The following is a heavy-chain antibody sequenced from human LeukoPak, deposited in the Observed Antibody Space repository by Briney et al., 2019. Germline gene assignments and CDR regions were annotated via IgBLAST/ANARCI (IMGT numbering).Heavy chain of an antibody. CDR3: AKSGYCSGGSCSDAFDI. J-gene: IGHJ3*02. CDR1: GFTFSSYG. Sequence: GGSLRLSYAASGFTFSSYGMHWVRQAPGKGLEWVAVIWYDGSNKYYADSVKGRFTISRDNSKNTLYLQMNSLRAEDTAVYYCAKSGYCSGGSCSDAFDIWGQGTMVTVSS. CDR2: IWYDGSNK. V-gene: IGHV3-33*06. D-gene: IGHD2-15*01.